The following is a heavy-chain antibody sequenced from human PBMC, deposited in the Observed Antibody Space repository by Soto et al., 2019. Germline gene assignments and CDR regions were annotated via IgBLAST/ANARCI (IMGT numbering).Heavy chain of an antibody. Sequence: EVQLVESGGGVVQPGGSLRLSCTASGFTFNTHWMHWVRQAPGKGLVWVSRIYFDGLTTNYADSVKGPLTVSRDNAKNTVYLHVNTLRDEDTAVYYCARGRAMGVDYWGQGTLVTVSS. J-gene: IGHJ4*02. V-gene: IGHV3-74*01. D-gene: IGHD1-26*01. CDR1: GFTFNTHW. CDR3: ARGRAMGVDY. CDR2: IYFDGLTT.